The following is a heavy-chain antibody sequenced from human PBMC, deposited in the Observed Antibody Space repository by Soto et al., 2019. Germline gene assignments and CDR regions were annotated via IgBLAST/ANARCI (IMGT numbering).Heavy chain of an antibody. D-gene: IGHD2-21*02. CDR3: AADLGPLGSSSDHRVLDH. J-gene: IGHJ1*01. CDR1: GFSLPNTS. V-gene: IGHV1-58*01. CDR2: IVVGSGYT. Sequence: SVKVSCKASGFSLPNTSFQWLRQARGQRPEWIGWIVVGSGYTNYAQKFQGRVSFSRDKATNSVYLHMNSLAIEDTAIYYCAADLGPLGSSSDHRVLDHWGQGTLVTVSS.